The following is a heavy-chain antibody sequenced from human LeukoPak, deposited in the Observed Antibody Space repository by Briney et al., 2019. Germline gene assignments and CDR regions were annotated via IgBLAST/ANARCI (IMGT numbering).Heavy chain of an antibody. J-gene: IGHJ5*02. CDR2: IYHSGST. CDR3: ARSPPYDSSGHTYWFDP. CDR1: GGSISSGGYS. V-gene: IGHV4-30-2*01. D-gene: IGHD3-22*01. Sequence: SETLSLTCAVSGGSISSGGYSWSWIRQPPGKGLEWIGYIYHSGSTYYNPSLKSRVTISVDRSKNQFSLKLSSVTAADTAVYYCARSPPYDSSGHTYWFDPWGQGTLVTVSS.